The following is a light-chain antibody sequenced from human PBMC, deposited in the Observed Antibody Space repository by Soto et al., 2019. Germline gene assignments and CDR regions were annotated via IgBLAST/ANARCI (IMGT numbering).Light chain of an antibody. CDR3: CSYAGSYTYV. CDR2: DVG. V-gene: IGLV2-11*01. CDR1: SSDVGGYNY. J-gene: IGLJ1*01. Sequence: QSALTQPRSVSGSPGQSVTISCTGTSSDVGGYNYVSWYQQHPGKALKLMIYDVGKRPSGVPDRFSGSKSGNTASLTISGLQAEDEADYYCCSYAGSYTYVFGTGTKLTVL.